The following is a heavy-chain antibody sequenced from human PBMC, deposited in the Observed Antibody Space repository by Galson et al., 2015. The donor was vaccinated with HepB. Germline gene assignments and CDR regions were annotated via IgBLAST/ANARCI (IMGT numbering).Heavy chain of an antibody. V-gene: IGHV3-23*01. CDR2: ISGSGGST. J-gene: IGHJ4*02. CDR1: GFTFSSYA. CDR3: AKGPDCSGGSCYSYYFDY. Sequence: SLRLSCAASGFTFSSYAMSWVRQAPGKGLEWVSAISGSGGSTYYADSVKGRFTISRDNSKNTLYLQMNSLRAEDTAVYYCAKGPDCSGGSCYSYYFDYWGQGTLVTVSS. D-gene: IGHD2-15*01.